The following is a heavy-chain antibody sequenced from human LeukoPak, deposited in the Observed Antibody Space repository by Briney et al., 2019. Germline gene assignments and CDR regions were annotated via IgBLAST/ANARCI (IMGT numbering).Heavy chain of an antibody. CDR1: GFTFSYYW. CDR2: INSEGTST. V-gene: IGHV3-74*01. Sequence: PGGSLRLSCAASGFTFSYYWMHWVRQAPGKGLVWVSRINSEGTSTSFADSVKGRFTVSRDNAKNTLYLQMNSLRPGDTAVYYCVRSYRDLTGYYNHFDYWGQGNLVTVSS. D-gene: IGHD3-9*01. J-gene: IGHJ4*02. CDR3: VRSYRDLTGYYNHFDY.